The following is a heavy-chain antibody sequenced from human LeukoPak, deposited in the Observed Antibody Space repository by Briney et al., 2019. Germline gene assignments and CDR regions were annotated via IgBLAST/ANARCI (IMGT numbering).Heavy chain of an antibody. Sequence: SETLSLTCTVSGGSISSSTYYWGWIRQPPGKGLEWIGSIYYSGSTYYDPSLKSRVTISVDTSKNQFSLKLNSVTAADTAVYYCATPYSGGYHGLDIWGQGTMVTVSS. V-gene: IGHV4-39*01. J-gene: IGHJ3*02. CDR2: IYYSGST. CDR3: ATPYSGGYHGLDI. CDR1: GGSISSSTYY. D-gene: IGHD1-26*01.